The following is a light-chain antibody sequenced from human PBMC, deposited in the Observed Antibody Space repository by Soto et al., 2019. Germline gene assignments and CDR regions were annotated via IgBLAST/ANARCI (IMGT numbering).Light chain of an antibody. J-gene: IGKJ1*01. Sequence: DIQMTQSPSPLSASVGDSVTITCRASQTIKTYLNWYRHKPGKAPELLIYAASRLQSGVASRFHGSGSGTYFILTISSLQPDDLATYYCQQTYTAPGTFGQGTKVEI. CDR2: AAS. V-gene: IGKV1-39*01. CDR3: QQTYTAPGT. CDR1: QTIKTY.